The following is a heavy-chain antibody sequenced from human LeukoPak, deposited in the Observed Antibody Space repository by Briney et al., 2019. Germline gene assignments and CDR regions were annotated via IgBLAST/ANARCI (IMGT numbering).Heavy chain of an antibody. CDR3: AGLVDYDILTGYYKSYFDY. Sequence: PSETLSLTCAVSGYSISSGYYWGWIRQPPGKGLEWIGEINHSGSTNYNPSLKSRVTISVDTSKNQFSLKPSSVTAADTAVYYCAGLVDYDILTGYYKSYFDYWGQGTLVTVSS. CDR2: INHSGST. CDR1: GYSISSGYY. D-gene: IGHD3-9*01. V-gene: IGHV4-38-2*01. J-gene: IGHJ4*02.